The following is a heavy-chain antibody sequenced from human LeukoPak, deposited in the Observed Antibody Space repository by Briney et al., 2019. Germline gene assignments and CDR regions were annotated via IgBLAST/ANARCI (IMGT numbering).Heavy chain of an antibody. J-gene: IGHJ6*02. CDR2: IIPIFGTA. D-gene: IGHD5-24*01. CDR1: GGTFSSYA. V-gene: IGHV1-69*13. Sequence: SVKVSCKASGGTFSSYAISWVRQAPGQGLEWMGGIIPIFGTANYAQKFQGRVTITADESTSTAYMELSSLRSEDTAVYYCAIGGDGYTTPDYYGMDVWGQGTTVTVSS. CDR3: AIGGDGYTTPDYYGMDV.